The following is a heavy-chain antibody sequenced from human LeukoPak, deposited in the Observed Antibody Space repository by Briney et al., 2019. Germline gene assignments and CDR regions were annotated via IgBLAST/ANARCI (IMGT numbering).Heavy chain of an antibody. CDR2: ISAYNGNT. V-gene: IGHV1-18*01. D-gene: IGHD1-7*01. CDR1: GYTFTSYG. CDR3: ARDPSGTTRYYYGMDV. J-gene: IGHJ6*02. Sequence: ASVKVSCKASGYTFTSYGISWVRQAPGQGLEWMGWISAYNGNTNYAQKLQGRVTMTTDTSTSTAYMELRSLRSDDTAVYYCARDPSGTTRYYYGMDVWGRGTTVTVSS.